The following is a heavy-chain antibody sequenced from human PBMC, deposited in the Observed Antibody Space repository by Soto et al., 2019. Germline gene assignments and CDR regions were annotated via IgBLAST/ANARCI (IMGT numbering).Heavy chain of an antibody. V-gene: IGHV1-69*01. CDR1: GGTFSSYA. D-gene: IGHD3-22*01. CDR3: ARVGYYDSSGYLLPVAGAFDI. Sequence: QVQLVQSGAEVKKPGSSVKVSCKASGGTFSSYAISWVRQAPGQGLEWMGGIIPIFGTANYAQKFQGRVTITADESTSTAYMELSSLRSEDTAVYYCARVGYYDSSGYLLPVAGAFDIWGQGTMVTVSS. J-gene: IGHJ3*02. CDR2: IIPIFGTA.